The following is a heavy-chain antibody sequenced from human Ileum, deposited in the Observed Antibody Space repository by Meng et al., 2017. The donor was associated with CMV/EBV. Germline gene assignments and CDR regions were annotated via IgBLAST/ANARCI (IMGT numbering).Heavy chain of an antibody. D-gene: IGHD4-23*01. CDR2: LGSDGSTT. CDR1: GFTFSSYE. Sequence: GESLKISCAASGFTFSSYEMNWVRQAPGKGLGWVSYLGSDGSTTYYADSVKGRFTISRDNAKKSLYLQMNSLRAEDTAVYYCAREAFDHGGNSGWFDPWGQGTLVTVSS. V-gene: IGHV3-48*03. CDR3: AREAFDHGGNSGWFDP. J-gene: IGHJ5*02.